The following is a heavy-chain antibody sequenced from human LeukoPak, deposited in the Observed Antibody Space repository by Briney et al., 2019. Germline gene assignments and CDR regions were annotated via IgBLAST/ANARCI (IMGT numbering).Heavy chain of an antibody. CDR1: GGSFSGYY. CDR2: INHSGST. V-gene: IGHV4-34*01. Sequence: SETLSLTCAVYGGSFSGYYWSWIRQPPGKGLEWIGEINHSGSTNYNPSLKSRVTISVDTSKNQFSLKLSSVTVADTAVYYCARGPPGYYYGTGSLDYWGQGTLVTVSS. J-gene: IGHJ4*02. D-gene: IGHD3-10*01. CDR3: ARGPPGYYYGTGSLDY.